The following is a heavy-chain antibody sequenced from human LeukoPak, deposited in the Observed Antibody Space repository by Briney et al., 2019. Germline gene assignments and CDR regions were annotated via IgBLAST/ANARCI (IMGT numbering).Heavy chain of an antibody. CDR3: ARDMDYSNYALLFDY. V-gene: IGHV4-61*02. CDR2: IYTSGST. D-gene: IGHD4-11*01. CDR1: GGSISSGSYY. J-gene: IGHJ4*02. Sequence: SETLSLTCTVSGGSISSGSYYWSWIRQPAGKGLEWIGRIYTSGSTNYNPSLKSRVTISVDMSKNQFSLKLSSVTAADTAVYYCARDMDYSNYALLFDYWGQGTLVTVSS.